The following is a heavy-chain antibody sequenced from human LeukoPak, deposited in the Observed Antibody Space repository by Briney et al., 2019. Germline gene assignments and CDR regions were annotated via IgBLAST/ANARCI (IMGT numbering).Heavy chain of an antibody. CDR3: ARDDSYGDYPGFDY. V-gene: IGHV3-20*04. J-gene: IGHJ4*02. D-gene: IGHD4-17*01. Sequence: GGSLRLSCAASGFTFDDYGMSWVRQAPGKGLEWVSGINWNGGSTGYADSVKGRFTISRDNAKNSLYLQMNSLRAEDTAVYYCARDDSYGDYPGFDYWGQGTLVTVSS. CDR1: GFTFDDYG. CDR2: INWNGGST.